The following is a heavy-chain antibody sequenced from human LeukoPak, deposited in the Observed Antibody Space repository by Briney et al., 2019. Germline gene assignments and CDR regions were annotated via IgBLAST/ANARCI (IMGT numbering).Heavy chain of an antibody. CDR3: ARGGRGGGSWVVVY. Sequence: SETLSLTCTVSVGSISSYYWSWIRQPPGKGLECIGYIYYSRSTNYNPSLKSRVTISVDTSKNQFSLKLSSVTAADPTVYYCARGGRGGGSWVVVYWGQGTLVTVSS. V-gene: IGHV4-59*01. CDR2: IYYSRST. J-gene: IGHJ4*02. CDR1: VGSISSYY. D-gene: IGHD2-15*01.